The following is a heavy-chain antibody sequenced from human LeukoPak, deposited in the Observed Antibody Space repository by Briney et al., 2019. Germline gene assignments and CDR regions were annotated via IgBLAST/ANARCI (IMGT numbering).Heavy chain of an antibody. CDR3: ARDRGYYDSSGYYHVEYFQH. CDR2: IYYSGST. Sequence: SETLSLTCTVSGGSTSSYYWSWIRQPPGKGLEWIGYIYYSGSTNYNPSLKSRVTISVDTSKNQFSLKLSSVTAADTAVYYCARDRGYYDSSGYYHVEYFQHWGQGTLVTVSS. V-gene: IGHV4-59*01. D-gene: IGHD3-22*01. J-gene: IGHJ1*01. CDR1: GGSTSSYY.